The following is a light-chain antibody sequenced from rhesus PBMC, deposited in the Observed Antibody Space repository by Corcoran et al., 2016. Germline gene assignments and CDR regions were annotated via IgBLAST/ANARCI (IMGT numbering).Light chain of an antibody. CDR1: QDISRY. CDR2: TAS. V-gene: IGKV1-28*02. Sequence: DIQMTQSSSSLSASVGDTVTITCRASQDISRYLNWFKQKPGKAPKLLIYTASNLENGVPSRFSAIGYGTEFTLTISSLQPEYFASYYCLQHKSYPRTFGQGTKVEIK. J-gene: IGKJ1*01. CDR3: LQHKSYPRT.